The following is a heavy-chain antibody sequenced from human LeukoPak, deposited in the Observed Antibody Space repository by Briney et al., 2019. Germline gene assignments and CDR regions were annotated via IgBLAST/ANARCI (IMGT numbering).Heavy chain of an antibody. V-gene: IGHV3-30-3*01. CDR1: GFSFTSYA. CDR2: ISYDGSNK. Sequence: GGSLRLSCAASGFSFTSYAMHWVRQAPGKGLEWVAVISYDGSNKYYADSVKGRFTISRDNSRNTLYLQMNSLRGDDTAVYYCAKDVGKWESLHFFDYWGQGTLVTVSS. CDR3: AKDVGKWESLHFFDY. J-gene: IGHJ4*02. D-gene: IGHD1-26*01.